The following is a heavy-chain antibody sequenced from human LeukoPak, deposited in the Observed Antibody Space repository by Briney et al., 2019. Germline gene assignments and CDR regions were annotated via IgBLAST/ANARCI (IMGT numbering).Heavy chain of an antibody. CDR3: ARDWDR. CDR1: GFTFSSYA. Sequence: PGGSLRLSCAASGFTFSSYAMSWVRQAPGKGLEWVANIKQDGSERKYVDSVKGRFTISRDNAKNSLFLQMSSLRAEDTALYYCARDWDRWGQGTLVTVSS. J-gene: IGHJ4*02. V-gene: IGHV3-7*01. D-gene: IGHD1-26*01. CDR2: IKQDGSER.